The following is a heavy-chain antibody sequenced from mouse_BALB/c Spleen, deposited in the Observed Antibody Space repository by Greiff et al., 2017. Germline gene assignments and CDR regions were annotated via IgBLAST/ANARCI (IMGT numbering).Heavy chain of an antibody. CDR3: ARDEKVRSSFDY. Sequence: EVMLVESGGGLVQPGGSLKLSCAASGFTFSSYGMSWVRQTPDKRLELVATINSNGGSTYYPDSVKGRFTISRDNAKNTLYLQMSSLKSEDTAMYYCARDEKVRSSFDYWGQGSTLTVSS. D-gene: IGHD2-14*01. V-gene: IGHV5-6-3*01. CDR2: INSNGGST. J-gene: IGHJ2*01. CDR1: GFTFSSYG.